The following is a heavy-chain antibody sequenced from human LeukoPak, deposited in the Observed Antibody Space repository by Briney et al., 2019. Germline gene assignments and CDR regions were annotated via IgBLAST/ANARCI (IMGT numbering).Heavy chain of an antibody. CDR1: GGTFSSYA. Sequence: SVKVSCKASGGTFSSYAISWVRQAPGQGLEWMGRIIPIFGTANYAQKFQGRVTITTDESTSTAYMELSSLRSEDTAVYYCARDSPPCSSTGCDSDDAFDIWGQGTMVTVSS. CDR2: IIPIFGTA. CDR3: ARDSPPCSSTGCDSDDAFDI. D-gene: IGHD2-2*02. V-gene: IGHV1-69*05. J-gene: IGHJ3*02.